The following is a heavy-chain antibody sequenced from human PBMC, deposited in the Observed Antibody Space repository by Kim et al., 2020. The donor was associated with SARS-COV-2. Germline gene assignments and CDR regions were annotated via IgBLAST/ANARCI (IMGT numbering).Heavy chain of an antibody. CDR3: ARAGYCSGGSCYWGYYYGMDV. Sequence: GGSLRLSCAASGFTFSSYGMHWVRQAPGKGLEWVAVIWYDGSNKYYADSVKGRFTISRDNSKNTLYLQMNSLRAEDTAVYYCARAGYCSGGSCYWGYYYGMDVWGQGTTVTVSS. CDR2: IWYDGSNK. CDR1: GFTFSSYG. D-gene: IGHD2-15*01. J-gene: IGHJ6*02. V-gene: IGHV3-33*01.